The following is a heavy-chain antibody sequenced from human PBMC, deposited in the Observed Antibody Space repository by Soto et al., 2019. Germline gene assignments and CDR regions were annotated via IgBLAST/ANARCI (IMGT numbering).Heavy chain of an antibody. CDR1: GFTFSSYG. D-gene: IGHD4-17*01. Sequence: GSLRLSCAASGFTFSSYGMHWVRQAPGKGLEWVAVISYDGSNKYYADSVKGRFTISRDNSKNTLYLQMNSLRAEDTAVHYCAKGLSTTVTATASDYWGQGTLVTVSS. CDR3: AKGLSTTVTATASDY. J-gene: IGHJ4*02. V-gene: IGHV3-30*18. CDR2: ISYDGSNK.